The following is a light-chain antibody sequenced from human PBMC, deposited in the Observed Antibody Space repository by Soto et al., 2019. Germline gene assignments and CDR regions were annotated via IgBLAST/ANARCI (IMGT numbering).Light chain of an antibody. CDR3: QSYDTHTVV. CDR2: EDD. J-gene: IGLJ7*01. CDR1: SGRIGSNS. Sequence: NFMLTQPHSVSESPGKTVTISCTRSSGRIGSNSVQWYQQRPGSAPTTVIYEDDQRPSGVPNRFAGSIDRSSNSASLTISGLQTEDEADYYCQSYDTHTVVFGGGTQLTVL. V-gene: IGLV6-57*04.